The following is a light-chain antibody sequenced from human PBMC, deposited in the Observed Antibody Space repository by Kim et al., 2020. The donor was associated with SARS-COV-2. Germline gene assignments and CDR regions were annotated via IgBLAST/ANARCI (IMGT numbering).Light chain of an antibody. CDR3: QQTFSTQYS. CDR1: QSVSIN. Sequence: DIEMTQSPSALSASVGDRVTITCRASQSVSINLNWYQQKPGKAPRLLIYAASSLQSGVPSRFSGSGSGTGFTLTISSLQPEDFAIYYYQQTFSTQYSFGQGTKLEI. J-gene: IGKJ2*03. CDR2: AAS. V-gene: IGKV1-39*01.